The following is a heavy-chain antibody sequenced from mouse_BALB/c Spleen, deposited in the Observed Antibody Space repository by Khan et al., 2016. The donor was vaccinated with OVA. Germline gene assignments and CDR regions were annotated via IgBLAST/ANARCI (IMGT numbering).Heavy chain of an antibody. CDR2: INPSTGYT. V-gene: IGHV1-7*01. J-gene: IGHJ2*01. CDR3: ARGGLRGDFDY. CDR1: GYTFINYW. D-gene: IGHD1-1*01. Sequence: VQLEESGAELAKPGASVKMSCKASGYTFINYWILWVKQRPGQGLEWIGYINPSTGYTEYNQNFKDKATLTADKSSSTAYMQLSSLTSEDSAVYYCARGGLRGDFDYWGQGTTLTVSS.